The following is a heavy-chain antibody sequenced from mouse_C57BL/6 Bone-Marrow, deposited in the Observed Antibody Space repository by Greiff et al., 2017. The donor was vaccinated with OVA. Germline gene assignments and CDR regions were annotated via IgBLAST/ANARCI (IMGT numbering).Heavy chain of an antibody. CDR3: ARGSNSYYFDY. CDR2: INPSNSGT. D-gene: IGHD2-5*01. Sequence: QVQLQQPGTELVKPGASEKLSCKASGYTFTSYWMHWVKQRPGQGLEWIGNINPSNSGTNYNEKFKSKATLTVDKSSSTAYMQLSSLTSEDSAVYYCARGSNSYYFDYWGKGTTLTVSS. V-gene: IGHV1-53*01. CDR1: GYTFTSYW. J-gene: IGHJ2*01.